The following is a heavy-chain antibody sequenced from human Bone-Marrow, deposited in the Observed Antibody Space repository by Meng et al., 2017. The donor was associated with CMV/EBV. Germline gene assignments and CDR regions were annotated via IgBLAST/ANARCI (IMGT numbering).Heavy chain of an antibody. CDR2: ISAYNGNT. Sequence: ASVKVSCKASGYTFTGYYMHWVRQAPGQGLEWMGWISAYNGNTNYAQKLQGRVTMTTDTSTSTAYMELRSLRSDDTAVYYCARGGYSSSWSSFGYWGQGTLVTVSS. CDR3: ARGGYSSSWSSFGY. J-gene: IGHJ4*02. CDR1: GYTFTGYY. V-gene: IGHV1-18*04. D-gene: IGHD6-13*01.